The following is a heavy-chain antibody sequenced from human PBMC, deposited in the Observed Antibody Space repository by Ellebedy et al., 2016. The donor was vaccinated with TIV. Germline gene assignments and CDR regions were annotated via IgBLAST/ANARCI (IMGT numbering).Heavy chain of an antibody. CDR3: AKVQWPNNYGRYGLDV. Sequence: GESLKISCAASGFTFSNYWMHWVRQAPGKGLVWVSRLRFDGSITTYADSVRGRFTVSRDNAKNSLYLQMNSLRVEDTAVYYCAKVQWPNNYGRYGLDVWGQGTTVNVSS. D-gene: IGHD5-18*01. CDR2: LRFDGSIT. J-gene: IGHJ6*02. CDR1: GFTFSNYW. V-gene: IGHV3-74*01.